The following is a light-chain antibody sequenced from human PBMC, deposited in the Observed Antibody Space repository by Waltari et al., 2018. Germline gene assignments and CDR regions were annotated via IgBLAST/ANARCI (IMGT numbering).Light chain of an antibody. CDR3: SSHGGTNNFYV. CDR1: INDVGRSDT. J-gene: IGLJ1*01. V-gene: IGLV2-8*01. Sequence: QSALTQPPSASGSPGQSVPISCPGTINDVGRSDTVGWYQQLPGKAPKLLIYEDKKRPSGIPDRFSGSKSGNTASLTVSGLQPEDEADYYCSSHGGTNNFYVFGTGTQVTVL. CDR2: EDK.